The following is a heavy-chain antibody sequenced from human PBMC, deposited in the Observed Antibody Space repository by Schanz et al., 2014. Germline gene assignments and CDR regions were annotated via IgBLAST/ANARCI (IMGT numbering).Heavy chain of an antibody. CDR3: ASGVHVSSLQKGLQF. CDR1: GFTFSSYA. CDR2: IATSSSTR. J-gene: IGHJ1*01. Sequence: VQLLDSGGGLVQPGGSLRLSCAASGFTFSSYAMSWVRQAPGKGLEWVSYIATSSSTRHYADSVKGRVTISRDNAKNSVSLQMRRLRVEDTAVYYCASGVHVSSLQKGLQFWGRGTLVIVSS. V-gene: IGHV3-48*01. D-gene: IGHD3-10*01.